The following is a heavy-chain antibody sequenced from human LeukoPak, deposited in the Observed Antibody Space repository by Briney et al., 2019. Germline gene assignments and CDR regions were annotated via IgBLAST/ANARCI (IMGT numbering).Heavy chain of an antibody. V-gene: IGHV3-7*01. J-gene: IGHJ5*02. CDR3: ARVLGSHIKYNWFDP. CDR1: GFTFSSYW. D-gene: IGHD6-13*01. CDR2: IKQDGSEK. Sequence: GGSLRLSCAASGFTFSSYWMSWVRQAPGKGLEWVANIKQDGSEKYYVDSVKGRFTISRDNAKNSLYLQMNSLRAEDTAVYYCARVLGSHIKYNWFDPWGQGTLVTVSS.